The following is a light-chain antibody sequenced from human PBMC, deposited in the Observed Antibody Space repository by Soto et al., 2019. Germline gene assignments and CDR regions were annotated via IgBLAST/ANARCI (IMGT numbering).Light chain of an antibody. V-gene: IGLV2-14*01. CDR1: SSDVGGFNY. CDR2: DVY. J-gene: IGLJ1*01. Sequence: SALVQPASVSGSPGQSITISCTGTSSDVGGFNYVSWYQQHPGKAPKLLIFDVYSRPSGISNRFSGSESGNTASLTISGLQAEDEADYYCSSYTTSSSYVFGAGTKVTVL. CDR3: SSYTTSSSYV.